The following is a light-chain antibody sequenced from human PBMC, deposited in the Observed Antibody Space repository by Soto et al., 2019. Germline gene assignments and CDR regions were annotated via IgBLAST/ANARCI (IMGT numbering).Light chain of an antibody. V-gene: IGKV3-20*01. J-gene: IGKJ5*01. Sequence: EIVLTQSPGTLSFSTGERATLSFRASQSVSSSYLACYQQKPGQAPRLLIYGASSRATGIPDRFSGSGSGTDFTLTISSLQPEDFATYYCHQLNSYPPITFGQGTRLEIK. CDR2: GAS. CDR3: HQLNSYPPIT. CDR1: QSVSSSY.